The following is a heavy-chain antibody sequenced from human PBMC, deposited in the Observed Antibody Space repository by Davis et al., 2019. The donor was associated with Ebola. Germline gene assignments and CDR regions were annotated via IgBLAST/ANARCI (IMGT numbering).Heavy chain of an antibody. CDR1: GFTFYRYE. CDR3: AKDPSSSEPDY. J-gene: IGHJ4*02. CDR2: ISGSATST. V-gene: IGHV3-48*03. Sequence: GESLKISCAASGFTFYRYEMNWVRQAPGKGLEWVSYISGSATSTFYADSVKGRFTISRDNSKNTLYLQMNSLRAEDTAVYYCAKDPSSSEPDYWGQGTLVTVSS. D-gene: IGHD6-6*01.